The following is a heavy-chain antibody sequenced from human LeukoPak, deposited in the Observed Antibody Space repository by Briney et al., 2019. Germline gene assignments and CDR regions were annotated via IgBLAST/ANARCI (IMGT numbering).Heavy chain of an antibody. V-gene: IGHV3-66*01. J-gene: IGHJ4*02. D-gene: IGHD3-10*01. Sequence: SGGSLRLSCAVSGFTVSTNYMSWVRQAPGKGLDWVSIIHRDGSTYYADSVKGRFTTSRDNSKNTLFIQMNSLRAEDTGVYYCARDGEHVLAHDFWGQGTLVTVSS. CDR2: IHRDGST. CDR3: ARDGEHVLAHDF. CDR1: GFTVSTNY.